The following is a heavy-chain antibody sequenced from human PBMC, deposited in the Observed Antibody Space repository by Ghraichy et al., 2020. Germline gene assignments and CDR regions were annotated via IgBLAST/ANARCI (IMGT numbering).Heavy chain of an antibody. V-gene: IGHV3-21*01. CDR3: ARDRVPAATDYYYYYGMDV. CDR2: ISSSSSYI. D-gene: IGHD2-2*01. Sequence: GGSLRLSCAASGFTFSSYSMNWVRQAPGKGLEWVSSISSSSSYIYYADSVKGRFTISRDNAKNSLYLQMNSLRAEDTAVYYCARDRVPAATDYYYYYGMDVWGQGTTVTVSS. CDR1: GFTFSSYS. J-gene: IGHJ6*02.